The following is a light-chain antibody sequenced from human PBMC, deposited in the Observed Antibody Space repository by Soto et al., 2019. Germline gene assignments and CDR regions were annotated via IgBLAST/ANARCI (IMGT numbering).Light chain of an antibody. V-gene: IGLV2-14*01. J-gene: IGLJ1*01. CDR1: NSDVGGYNY. CDR3: SSYPKTCAPL. Sequence: QSGLTQPASVSGSPGQSITIFCTGTNSDVGGYNYVSWYHQHPGKAPKLIIYGVTNRPSGVSDRFSGSKSGYTASLTIYGLRAEDESDYYCSSYPKTCAPLFGNATAVTVL. CDR2: GVT.